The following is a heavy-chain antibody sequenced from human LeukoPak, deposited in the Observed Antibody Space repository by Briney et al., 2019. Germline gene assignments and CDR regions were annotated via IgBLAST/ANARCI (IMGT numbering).Heavy chain of an antibody. V-gene: IGHV4-34*01. Sequence: SETLSLTCAVYGGSFSGYYWSWIRQPPGEGLEWIGEINHSGSTNYNPSLKSRVTISVDTSKNQFSLKLSSVTAADTAVYYCASLYCSGGSCYSLDPTDYWGQGTLVTVSS. CDR2: INHSGST. D-gene: IGHD2-15*01. CDR1: GGSFSGYY. CDR3: ASLYCSGGSCYSLDPTDY. J-gene: IGHJ4*02.